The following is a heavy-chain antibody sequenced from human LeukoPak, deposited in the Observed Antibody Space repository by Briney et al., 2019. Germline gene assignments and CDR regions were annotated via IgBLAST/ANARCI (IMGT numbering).Heavy chain of an antibody. CDR3: AKYRGYDLNFDY. D-gene: IGHD5-12*01. J-gene: IGHJ4*02. Sequence: GGSLRLSCAASGFTFSSYAMSWVRQAPGKGLEWVSAISGSGGSTYYAGSVKGRFTISRDNSKNTLYLQMNSLRAEDTAVYYCAKYRGYDLNFDYWGQGTLVTVSS. V-gene: IGHV3-23*01. CDR2: ISGSGGST. CDR1: GFTFSSYA.